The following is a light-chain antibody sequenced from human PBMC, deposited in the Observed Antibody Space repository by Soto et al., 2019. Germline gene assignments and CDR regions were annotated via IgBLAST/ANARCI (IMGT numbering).Light chain of an antibody. CDR3: SSYTSRTTVV. CDR1: SSDVGGYNY. J-gene: IGLJ2*01. Sequence: SVLTHPASVSGSPGQSITISCTGTSSDVGGYNYVSWYQQHPGKAPKLMIYDVSNRPSGVSNRFSGSKSGNTASLTISGLQAEDEADFYCSSYTSRTTVVFGGGTKLTVL. V-gene: IGLV2-14*01. CDR2: DVS.